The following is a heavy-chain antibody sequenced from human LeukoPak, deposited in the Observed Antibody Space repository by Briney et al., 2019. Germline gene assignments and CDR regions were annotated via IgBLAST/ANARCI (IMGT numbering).Heavy chain of an antibody. D-gene: IGHD3-3*01. Sequence: ASVKVSCKASGYTFTSYYMHWVRQAPGQGLEWMGIINPSGGSTSYAQKFQGRVTMTRDTSTSTVYMELSSLRSEDTAVYYCARGGRRITIFGVVSQGFDYWGQGTLVTVSS. J-gene: IGHJ4*02. CDR1: GYTFTSYY. CDR2: INPSGGST. CDR3: ARGGRRITIFGVVSQGFDY. V-gene: IGHV1-46*01.